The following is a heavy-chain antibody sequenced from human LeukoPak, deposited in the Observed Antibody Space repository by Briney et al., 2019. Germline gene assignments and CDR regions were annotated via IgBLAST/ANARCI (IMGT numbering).Heavy chain of an antibody. V-gene: IGHV1-18*01. CDR2: ISANNGST. Sequence: ASVNVSCKASGYTFSSHGITWVRQAPGQGLEWMGWISANNGSTNYAQKLQGRVTVTTDTSTSIAYMQLSSVRSDDTAVYYCAREGTAGRYYFDYWGQGTLVTVSS. CDR3: AREGTAGRYYFDY. J-gene: IGHJ4*02. D-gene: IGHD3-10*01. CDR1: GYTFSSHG.